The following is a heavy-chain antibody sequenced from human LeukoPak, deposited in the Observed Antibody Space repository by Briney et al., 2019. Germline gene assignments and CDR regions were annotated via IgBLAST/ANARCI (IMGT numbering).Heavy chain of an antibody. D-gene: IGHD4-17*01. CDR3: ARDLVHYGDYFDY. Sequence: SETLSLTCTVSGGSISSGSYYWSWIRQPAGKGLEWIGRIYTSGSTNYNPSLKSRVTISVDTSKNQFSLKLSSVTAADTAVYYCARDLVHYGDYFDYWGQGTLVTVSS. V-gene: IGHV4-61*02. CDR1: GGSISSGSYY. J-gene: IGHJ4*02. CDR2: IYTSGST.